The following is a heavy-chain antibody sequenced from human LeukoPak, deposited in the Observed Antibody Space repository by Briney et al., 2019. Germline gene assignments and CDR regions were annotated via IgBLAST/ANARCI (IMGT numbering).Heavy chain of an antibody. Sequence: KPGGSLRLSCAASGFTFSSYAMSWVRQAPGKGLEWASAISGSGGSTYYADSVKGRFTISRDNSKNTLYLQMNSLRAEDTAVYYCAKAPFIVGTYFDYWGQGTLVTVSS. D-gene: IGHD2-21*01. CDR2: ISGSGGST. V-gene: IGHV3-23*01. CDR3: AKAPFIVGTYFDY. CDR1: GFTFSSYA. J-gene: IGHJ4*02.